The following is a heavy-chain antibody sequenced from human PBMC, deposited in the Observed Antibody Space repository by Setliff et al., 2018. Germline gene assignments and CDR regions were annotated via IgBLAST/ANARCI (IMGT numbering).Heavy chain of an antibody. Sequence: SETLSLTCTVSGGSISSHYWSWIRQPPGKGLEWIGYIYYSGSTNYNPSLKSRVTISVDTSKNQFSLKLSSVTAADTAVYYCVREGYSEYFQDWGRGTLVTVSS. D-gene: IGHD1-1*01. CDR3: VREGYSEYFQD. J-gene: IGHJ1*01. CDR1: GGSISSHY. CDR2: IYYSGST. V-gene: IGHV4-59*11.